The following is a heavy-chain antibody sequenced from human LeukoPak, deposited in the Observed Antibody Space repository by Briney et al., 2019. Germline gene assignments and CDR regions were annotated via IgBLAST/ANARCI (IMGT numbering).Heavy chain of an antibody. D-gene: IGHD6-19*01. V-gene: IGHV3-74*01. Sequence: GGSLRLSCAASGFTFSSYWMHWVRHAPGKGLVWVSRINSDGSSTSYADSVKGRFTISRDNAKNTLYLQMNSLRAEDTAVYYCARESYSSGWYGGWFDPWGQGTLVTVSS. J-gene: IGHJ5*02. CDR3: ARESYSSGWYGGWFDP. CDR1: GFTFSSYW. CDR2: INSDGSST.